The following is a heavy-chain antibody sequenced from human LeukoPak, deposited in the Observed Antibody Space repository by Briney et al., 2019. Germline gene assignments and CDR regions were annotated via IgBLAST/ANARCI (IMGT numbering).Heavy chain of an antibody. Sequence: SETLSLTCTVSGGSISSSSYYWGWIRQPPGKGLEWIGSIYYSGSTYYNPSLKSRVTISVDTSKNQFSLKLSSVTAADTAVYYCARHSFQPRTVTHYYFDYWGQGTLVTVSS. D-gene: IGHD4-17*01. J-gene: IGHJ4*02. CDR3: ARHSFQPRTVTHYYFDY. CDR2: IYYSGST. CDR1: GGSISSSSYY. V-gene: IGHV4-39*01.